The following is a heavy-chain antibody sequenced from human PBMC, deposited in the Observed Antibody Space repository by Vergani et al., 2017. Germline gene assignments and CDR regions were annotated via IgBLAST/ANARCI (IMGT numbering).Heavy chain of an antibody. CDR1: GGSINSGSYY. J-gene: IGHJ4*02. Sequence: QVQLQESGPGLVKPSQTLPITCTVSGGSINSGSYYWSWIRQPAGKGLEWIVRIYTSGSSNYNPSLMSRVTMSVDTSKNQFSLKLGSVTAADTAVYYCAMSSGWPYFDYWGQGTLVTVSS. D-gene: IGHD6-19*01. CDR2: IYTSGSS. CDR3: AMSSGWPYFDY. V-gene: IGHV4-61*02.